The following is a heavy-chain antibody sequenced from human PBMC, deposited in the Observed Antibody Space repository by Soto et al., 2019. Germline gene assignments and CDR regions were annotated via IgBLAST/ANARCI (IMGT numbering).Heavy chain of an antibody. CDR1: GYTFTSYD. Sequence: QVQLVQSGAEVKKPGASVKVSCKASGYTFTSYDINWVRQATEQGLEWMGWMNPNSGNTGYAQKFQGRVTMTRNTSISTAYMELSSLRSEDTAVYYCARVTYYYDSSGYYFLWFDPWGQGTLVTVSS. J-gene: IGHJ5*02. CDR3: ARVTYYYDSSGYYFLWFDP. D-gene: IGHD3-22*01. V-gene: IGHV1-8*01. CDR2: MNPNSGNT.